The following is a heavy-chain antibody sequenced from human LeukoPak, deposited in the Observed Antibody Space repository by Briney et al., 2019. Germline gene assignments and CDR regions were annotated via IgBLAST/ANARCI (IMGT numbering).Heavy chain of an antibody. D-gene: IGHD3-10*01. CDR3: AKDPGYYYGSGSYDH. CDR2: ISYDGSNQ. CDR1: GFTFSSYG. V-gene: IGHV3-30*18. Sequence: GGSLRLSCAASGFTFSSYGMHRVRQAPGKGLEWVAVISYDGSNQYYADSVKGRFTISRDNSKNTLYLQMNSLRAEDTAVYYCAKDPGYYYGSGSYDHWGQGTLVTVSS. J-gene: IGHJ4*02.